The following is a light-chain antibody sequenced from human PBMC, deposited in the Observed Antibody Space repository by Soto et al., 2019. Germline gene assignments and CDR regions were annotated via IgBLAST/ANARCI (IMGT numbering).Light chain of an antibody. CDR1: QSVSSY. CDR2: DAS. Sequence: IVLPPSPATLSFSPGERSTLSCRASQSVSSYLAWYQQKPGQAPRLLIYDASNRATGIPARFSGSGSGTDFTLTISSLEPEDFAVYYCQQRKTFGQGTKVDIK. J-gene: IGKJ1*01. CDR3: QQRKT. V-gene: IGKV3-11*01.